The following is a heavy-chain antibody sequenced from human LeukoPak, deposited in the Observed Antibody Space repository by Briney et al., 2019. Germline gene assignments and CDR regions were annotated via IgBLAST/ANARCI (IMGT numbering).Heavy chain of an antibody. CDR3: ARREYCGGTSCPIDY. Sequence: GESLKISCKGSGYSFTSYWIGWVRQMPGKGLEWMGIIYPGDSDTRYSPSFQGQVTISADKSISTAYLQWSSLKASDTAMYYCARREYCGGTSCPIDYWGQGTLVTVSS. CDR2: IYPGDSDT. J-gene: IGHJ4*02. V-gene: IGHV5-51*01. CDR1: GYSFTSYW. D-gene: IGHD2-2*01.